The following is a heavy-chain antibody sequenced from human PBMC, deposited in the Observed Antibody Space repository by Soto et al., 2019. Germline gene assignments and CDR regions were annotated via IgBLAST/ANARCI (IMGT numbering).Heavy chain of an antibody. Sequence: GGSLRLSCSASGFTFSNYAMHWVRQAPGKGLEYVSAINSNGDNTYYADSVKGRFTISRDNSKNTLFLQMSSLRPEDTAVYYCVKDLTLFGAVPKQEFDSWGQGTLVTVSS. CDR3: VKDLTLFGAVPKQEFDS. CDR1: GFTFSNYA. CDR2: INSNGDNT. V-gene: IGHV3-64D*08. D-gene: IGHD3-3*01. J-gene: IGHJ4*02.